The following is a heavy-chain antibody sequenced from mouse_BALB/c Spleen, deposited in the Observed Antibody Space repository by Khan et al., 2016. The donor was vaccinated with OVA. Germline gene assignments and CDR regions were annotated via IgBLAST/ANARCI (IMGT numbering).Heavy chain of an antibody. J-gene: IGHJ4*01. V-gene: IGHV2-6-4*01. CDR3: ARAYYRYDGYYAMDY. CDR2: IWGGGGT. Sequence: QVQLKESGPGLVAPSQSLSITSPFSGFFLSRYNIQWVRQPPGKGLDWLGMIWGGGGTDFNSTLKSRLSISKDNSKSQVFLKMNSLQTDDTAMYYCARAYYRYDGYYAMDYWGQGTSVTVSS. D-gene: IGHD2-14*01. CDR1: GFFLSRYN.